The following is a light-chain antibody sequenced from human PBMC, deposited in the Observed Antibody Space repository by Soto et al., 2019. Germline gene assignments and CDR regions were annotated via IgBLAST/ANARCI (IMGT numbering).Light chain of an antibody. CDR2: AAS. V-gene: IGKV3-15*01. CDR1: HSVRSN. Sequence: ETVMTQSPVTLSLSPGDRATLSCRASHSVRSNLAWYQQKPGQPPRLLIYAASTRATGIPGRFSGSGSGTEFTLTISSLQSEDSAVYYCQQYNSYLYTFGQGTKLEIK. J-gene: IGKJ2*01. CDR3: QQYNSYLYT.